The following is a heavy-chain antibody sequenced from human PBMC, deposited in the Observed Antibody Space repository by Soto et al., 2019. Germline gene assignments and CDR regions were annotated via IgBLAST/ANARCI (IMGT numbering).Heavy chain of an antibody. CDR2: IKQDGSEK. J-gene: IGHJ4*02. CDR1: GFSYSTNW. D-gene: IGHD2-21*01. V-gene: IGHV3-7*01. CDR3: LRFNCGGEFRNAYFDY. Sequence: PGGSLRLSCGASGFSYSTNWMSWVRQAPGKGLELVANIKQDGSEKYYVDSVKGRFTISRDNAKNSLYLQMNSLRAEDTAVYYCLRFNCGGEFRNAYFDYWGQGTLVTVSS.